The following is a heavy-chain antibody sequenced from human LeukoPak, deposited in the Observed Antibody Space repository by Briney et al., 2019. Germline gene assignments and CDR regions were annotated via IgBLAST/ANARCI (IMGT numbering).Heavy chain of an antibody. J-gene: IGHJ4*02. CDR1: GFTFDTYG. CDR2: ISHDGVDK. V-gene: IGHV3-30*18. D-gene: IGHD2-2*01. Sequence: GRSLRLSCAASGFTFDTYGMHWVRLAPGKGLEWVAVISHDGVDKYYADSVKGRFTISRDNSKNTVSLQVNSLRAEDTAAYYCAKGGYCSATRCYVGKGMDDWGQGTLVTVSS. CDR3: AKGGYCSATRCYVGKGMDD.